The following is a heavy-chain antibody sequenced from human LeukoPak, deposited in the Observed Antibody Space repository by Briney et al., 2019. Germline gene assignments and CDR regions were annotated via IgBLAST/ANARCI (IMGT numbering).Heavy chain of an antibody. V-gene: IGHV3-30*03. CDR3: TRRSRVDTAMVNDY. CDR2: ISYDGSNK. Sequence: GGSLRLSCAASGFTFSSYGMHWVRQAPGKGLEWVAVISYDGSNKYYADSVKGRFTISRDNSKNTAYLQMNSLKTEDTAVYYCTRRSRVDTAMVNDYWGQGTLVTVSS. J-gene: IGHJ4*02. D-gene: IGHD5-18*01. CDR1: GFTFSSYG.